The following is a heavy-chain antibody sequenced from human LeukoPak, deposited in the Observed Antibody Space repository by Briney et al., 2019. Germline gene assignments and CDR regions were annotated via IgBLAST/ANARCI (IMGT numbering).Heavy chain of an antibody. CDR3: ARGDCSSTSCYDLAF. Sequence: SETLSLTCAVSGYSISSGYYWGWIRQPPGKGLEWIGEINHSGSTNYNPSLKSRVTISVDTSKNQFSLKLSSVTAADTAVYYCARGDCSSTSCYDLAFWGQGTLVTVSS. V-gene: IGHV4-38-2*01. J-gene: IGHJ4*02. CDR1: GYSISSGYY. CDR2: INHSGST. D-gene: IGHD2-2*01.